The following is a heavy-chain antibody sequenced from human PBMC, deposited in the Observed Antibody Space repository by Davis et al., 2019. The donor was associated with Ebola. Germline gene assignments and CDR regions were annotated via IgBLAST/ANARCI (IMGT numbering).Heavy chain of an antibody. CDR3: ARDPRGVVVPAPGRVYYYYYGMDV. D-gene: IGHD2-2*01. CDR2: INAGNGNT. V-gene: IGHV1-3*01. Sequence: ASVKVSCKASGYTFTSYAMHWVRQAPGQRLEWMGWINAGNGNTKYSQKFQGRVTITRDTSASTAYMELSRLRSDDTAVYYCARDPRGVVVPAPGRVYYYYYGMDVWGQGTTVTVSS. CDR1: GYTFTSYA. J-gene: IGHJ6*02.